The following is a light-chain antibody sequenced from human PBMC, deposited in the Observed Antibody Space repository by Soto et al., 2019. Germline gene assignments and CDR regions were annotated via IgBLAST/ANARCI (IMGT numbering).Light chain of an antibody. Sequence: DIQMTQSPLSLSASVGDRVSITCRASQSISTFLNWYQQTPGRAPKLLIYAATTLQRGVPSRFVGTGGESDLGVATSSLQPEDFPTYLCPQSYSALPAFGQGPKVDIK. CDR3: PQSYSALPA. J-gene: IGKJ1*01. CDR1: QSISTF. CDR2: AAT. V-gene: IGKV1-39*01.